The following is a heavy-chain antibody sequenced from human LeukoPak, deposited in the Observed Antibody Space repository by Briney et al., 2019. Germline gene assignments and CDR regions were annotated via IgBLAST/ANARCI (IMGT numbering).Heavy chain of an antibody. CDR3: AKDLLHYYDSSGYYPFDY. CDR2: ISGSGGST. V-gene: IGHV3-23*01. Sequence: GGSLRLFCAASGFTFSSYAMRWVRQAPGKGLEWVSAISGSGGSTYYADSVKGRFTISRDNSKNTLYLQMNSLRAEDTAVYYCAKDLLHYYDSSGYYPFDYWGQGALVTVSS. J-gene: IGHJ4*02. CDR1: GFTFSSYA. D-gene: IGHD3-22*01.